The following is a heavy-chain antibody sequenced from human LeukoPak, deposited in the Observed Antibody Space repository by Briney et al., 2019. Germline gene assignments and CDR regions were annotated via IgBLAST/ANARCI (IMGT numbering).Heavy chain of an antibody. V-gene: IGHV3-30*02. CDR3: AKVGGGDYDFDS. CDR1: GFTFSSHG. J-gene: IGHJ4*02. D-gene: IGHD4-17*01. Sequence: PGGSLRLSCAASGFTFSSHGMHWVRHAPGKGLGWVAFIRYDGSNKYYADSVKGRFTISRDNSKNTLYLQMNSVRAEDTAVYYCAKVGGGDYDFDSWGQGTLVTVSS. CDR2: IRYDGSNK.